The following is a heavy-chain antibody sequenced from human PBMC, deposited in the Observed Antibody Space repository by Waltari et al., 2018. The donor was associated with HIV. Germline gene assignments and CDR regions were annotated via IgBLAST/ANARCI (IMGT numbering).Heavy chain of an antibody. V-gene: IGHV3-53*04. CDR3: ARGQLELRFHGMDV. CDR2: IYSGGST. Sequence: EVQLVESGGGLVQPGGSLRLSCAASGFTVSSNYMSWVRQAPGKGLEWVSVIYSGGSTYYADSVKGRFTISRHNSKNTLYLQMNSLRAEDTAVYYCARGQLELRFHGMDVWGQGTTVTVSS. D-gene: IGHD1-7*01. CDR1: GFTVSSNY. J-gene: IGHJ6*02.